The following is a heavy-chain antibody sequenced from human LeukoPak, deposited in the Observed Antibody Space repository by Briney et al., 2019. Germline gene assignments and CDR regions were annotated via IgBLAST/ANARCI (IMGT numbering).Heavy chain of an antibody. CDR3: ARAHTEDIIVVTAAKKYHYGLGV. Sequence: GSLRLSCAASGFTFSDYYMSWIRQAPGKGLEWVSYISTSSSFKNYADSVKGRFTISRDNGKNSLYLQMNSLRAEDTAVYYCARAHTEDIIVVTAAKKYHYGLGVWGQGTTVTVS. D-gene: IGHD2-2*01. J-gene: IGHJ6*02. CDR1: GFTFSDYY. V-gene: IGHV3-11*06. CDR2: ISTSSSFK.